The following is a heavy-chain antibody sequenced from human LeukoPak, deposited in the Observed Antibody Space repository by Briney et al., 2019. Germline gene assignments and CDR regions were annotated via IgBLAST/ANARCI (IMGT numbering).Heavy chain of an antibody. J-gene: IGHJ6*03. Sequence: SETLSLTCTVSGGSISSYYWSWIRQPPGKGLEWIGYIYYSGSTNYNPSLKSRVTISVDTSKNQFSLKLSSVTAADTAVYYCARVPTSDTNYYYYYMDVWGKGTTVTVSS. CDR1: GGSISSYY. V-gene: IGHV4-59*01. CDR2: IYYSGST. CDR3: ARVPTSDTNYYYYYMDV. D-gene: IGHD2-2*01.